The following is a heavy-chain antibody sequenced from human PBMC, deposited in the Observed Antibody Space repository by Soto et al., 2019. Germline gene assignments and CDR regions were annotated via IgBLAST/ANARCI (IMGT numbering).Heavy chain of an antibody. CDR3: EKTRGAMIYAISVYGMDV. Sequence: EVQLLESGGGFIHPGGSLRLSCAASGFSFSSFAMNWVRQAPGKGLEWVSVISGSADSTSYADSVKGRFTISRDNSKSTLYMQINSLRAEDTAVYYCEKTRGAMIYAISVYGMDVWGQGTTGTVAS. V-gene: IGHV3-23*01. CDR2: ISGSADST. CDR1: GFSFSSFA. J-gene: IGHJ6*02. D-gene: IGHD3-22*01.